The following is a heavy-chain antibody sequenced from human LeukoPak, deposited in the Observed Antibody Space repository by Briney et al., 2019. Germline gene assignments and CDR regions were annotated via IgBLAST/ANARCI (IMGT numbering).Heavy chain of an antibody. CDR3: ARAKGGGGSPRNDAFDI. Sequence: GGSLRLSCAASGFTFSSYSMNWVRQAPGKGLEWVSSISSSSSYIYYADSVKGRFTISRDNAKNSLYLQMNSLRAEDTAVYYCARAKGGGGSPRNDAFDIWGQGTMVTVSS. D-gene: IGHD1-26*01. V-gene: IGHV3-21*01. CDR2: ISSSSSYI. J-gene: IGHJ3*02. CDR1: GFTFSSYS.